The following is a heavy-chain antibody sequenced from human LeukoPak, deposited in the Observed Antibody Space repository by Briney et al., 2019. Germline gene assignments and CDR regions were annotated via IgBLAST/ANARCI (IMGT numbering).Heavy chain of an antibody. Sequence: PSETLSLTCTVSGGSISSYYWSWIRQPPGKGLEWIGYIYYSGSTNYNPSLKSRVTISVDTSKNQFSLKLSSVTAADTAVYYCARRAAAGTARLRSHFDYWGQGTLVTVSS. CDR2: IYYSGST. CDR1: GGSISSYY. V-gene: IGHV4-59*12. D-gene: IGHD6-13*01. J-gene: IGHJ4*02. CDR3: ARRAAAGTARLRSHFDY.